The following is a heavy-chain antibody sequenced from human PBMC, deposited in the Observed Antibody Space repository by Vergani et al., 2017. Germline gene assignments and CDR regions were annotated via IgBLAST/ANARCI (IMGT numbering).Heavy chain of an antibody. J-gene: IGHJ4*02. CDR2: IKQDGSEK. D-gene: IGHD6-19*01. Sequence: EVQLVESGGGVVRPGGSLRLSCAASGFTFDDYGMNWVRQAPGKGLEWVANIKQDGSEKYYVDSVKGRFTISRDNAKNSLYLQMNSLRAEDTAVYYCARGGWQFDYWGQGTLVTVSS. CDR1: GFTFDDYG. CDR3: ARGGWQFDY. V-gene: IGHV3-7*01.